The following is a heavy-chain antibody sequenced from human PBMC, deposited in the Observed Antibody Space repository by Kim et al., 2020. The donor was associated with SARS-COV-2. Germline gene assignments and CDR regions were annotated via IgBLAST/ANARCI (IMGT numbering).Heavy chain of an antibody. J-gene: IGHJ4*02. D-gene: IGHD5-18*01. CDR3: ARVHRGYSYGWVTFDY. CDR2: IYYSGST. CDR1: GGSISSYY. Sequence: SETLSLTGTVSGGSISSYYWSWIQQPPGKGLEWIGYIYYSGSTNYNPSLKSRVTISVDTSKNQFSLKLSSVTAAGTAVYYCARVHRGYSYGWVTFDYWGQGTLVTVSS. V-gene: IGHV4-59*13.